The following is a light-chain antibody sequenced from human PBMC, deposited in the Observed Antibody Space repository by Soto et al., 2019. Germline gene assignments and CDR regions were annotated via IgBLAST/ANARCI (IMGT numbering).Light chain of an antibody. CDR3: QKYNSAPLT. J-gene: IGKJ4*01. CDR2: ATS. V-gene: IGKV1-27*01. Sequence: GDRVTITCRASQGIAPYLAWFQQKPGKVPKLLIYATSTLQSGVPSRFSGSGSGTDFTPTITSLQPEDVATYYCQKYNSAPLTFGGGTKVDIK. CDR1: QGIAPY.